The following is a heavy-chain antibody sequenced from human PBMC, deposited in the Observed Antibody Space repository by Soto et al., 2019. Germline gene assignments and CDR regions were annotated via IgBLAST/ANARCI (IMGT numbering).Heavy chain of an antibody. CDR1: GFTVSSNY. CDR2: IDSGGST. D-gene: IGHD6-19*01. V-gene: IGHV3-53*01. CDR3: ARDTRDSGGWSTDGLDA. J-gene: IGHJ6*02. Sequence: GGSLRLSCAASGFTVSSNYMSWIRQAPGKGLEWVSTIDSGGSTYYADSVKGRFTISRDNSKNTRYLQMNSMRAEDTALYYCARDTRDSGGWSTDGLDAWGQGNTVPVS.